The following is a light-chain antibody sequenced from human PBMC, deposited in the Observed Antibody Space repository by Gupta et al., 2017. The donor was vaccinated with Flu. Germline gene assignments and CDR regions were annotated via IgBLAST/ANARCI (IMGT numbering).Light chain of an antibody. Sequence: SNNMANNDVHWYHHIPGPAPNLLVYVTSNRPSGVPDRFSGSKSGTTATLAISGVQAGDEADYYCQLCDSSRDHYVFASGTEVIVL. CDR3: QLCDSSRDHYV. CDR2: VTS. J-gene: IGLJ1*01. CDR1: SNNMANND. V-gene: IGLV1-40*01.